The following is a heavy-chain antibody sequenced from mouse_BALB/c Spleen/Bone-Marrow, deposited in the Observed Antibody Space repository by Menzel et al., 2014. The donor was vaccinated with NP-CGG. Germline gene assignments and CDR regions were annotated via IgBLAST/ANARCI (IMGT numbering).Heavy chain of an antibody. CDR2: IDPANGNT. J-gene: IGHJ4*01. CDR3: ARLEFYAMDY. Sequence: EVQLQQSGAELVKPGASVKLSCTASGFNIKDAYMHWVKQRPEQGLEWIGRIDPANGNTKYDPKFQGKATITADTSSNTAYLQLSSLTSEDTAVYYCARLEFYAMDYWGQRTSVTVSS. V-gene: IGHV14-3*02. CDR1: GFNIKDAY.